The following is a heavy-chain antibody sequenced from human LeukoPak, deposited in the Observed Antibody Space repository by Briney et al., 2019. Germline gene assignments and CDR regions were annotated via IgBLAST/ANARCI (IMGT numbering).Heavy chain of an antibody. J-gene: IGHJ5*02. Sequence: ASVKVSCKASGYTFTSYGISWVRQAPGQGLEGMGWISAYNGNTNYAQKLQGRVTMTTDTSTSTAYMELRSLRSDDTPVYYCARSPPYCTNGVCYNNWFDPWGQGTLVTVSS. CDR1: GYTFTSYG. CDR3: ARSPPYCTNGVCYNNWFDP. CDR2: ISAYNGNT. V-gene: IGHV1-18*01. D-gene: IGHD2-8*01.